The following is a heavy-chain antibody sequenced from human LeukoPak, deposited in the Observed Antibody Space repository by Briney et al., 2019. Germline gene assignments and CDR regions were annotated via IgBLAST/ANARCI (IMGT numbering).Heavy chain of an antibody. V-gene: IGHV3-15*01. CDR2: IKSKTDGGTT. J-gene: IGHJ4*02. Sequence: GGSLRLSCAASGFTVSSSSMNWVRQAPGKGLEWVGRIKSKTDGGTTDYAAPVKGRFTISRDDSKNTLYLQMNSLKTEDTAVYYCTTDLIYDSSGYAFDYWGQGTLVTVSS. D-gene: IGHD3-22*01. CDR1: GFTVSSSS. CDR3: TTDLIYDSSGYAFDY.